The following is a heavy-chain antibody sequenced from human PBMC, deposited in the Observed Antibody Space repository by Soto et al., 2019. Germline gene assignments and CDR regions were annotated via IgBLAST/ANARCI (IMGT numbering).Heavy chain of an antibody. Sequence: SETLSLTCTVSCGSISSGDYYWGWIRQPPGKVLEWIGYIYYSGSTYYNPSLKSRVTISVDTSKNQFSLKLSSVTAADTAVYYCARGLAATINPLDYWGQGTLVTVSS. D-gene: IGHD2-15*01. CDR2: IYYSGST. V-gene: IGHV4-30-4*01. J-gene: IGHJ4*02. CDR1: CGSISSGDYY. CDR3: ARGLAATINPLDY.